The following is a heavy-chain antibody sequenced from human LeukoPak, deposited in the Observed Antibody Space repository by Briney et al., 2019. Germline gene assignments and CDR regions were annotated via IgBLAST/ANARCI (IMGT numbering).Heavy chain of an antibody. CDR2: IYYSGST. Sequence: SETLSLTCTASGXSISTSTYFWGWIRQPPGKGLEWVGTIYYSGSTYYNPSLKSRASISMDTSKNQFSLTLTSVTATDTAMYYCARQGDGGRAFDHWGQGILVTVSS. J-gene: IGHJ4*02. V-gene: IGHV4-39*01. CDR1: GXSISTSTYF. D-gene: IGHD4-23*01. CDR3: ARQGDGGRAFDH.